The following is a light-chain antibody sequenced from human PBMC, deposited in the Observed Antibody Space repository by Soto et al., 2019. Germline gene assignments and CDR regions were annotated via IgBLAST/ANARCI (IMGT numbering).Light chain of an antibody. CDR2: SND. CDR1: ASDIGTNT. Sequence: QSVLTQPPSASGTPGQRVSISCSGRASDIGTNTVNWYQQFPGTAPKLLLHSNDQRPSGVPDRFSGSKSGTSASLAISGLQSEHEADYYCVAWDGSLNGYVFGTGTKLTVL. J-gene: IGLJ1*01. V-gene: IGLV1-44*01. CDR3: VAWDGSLNGYV.